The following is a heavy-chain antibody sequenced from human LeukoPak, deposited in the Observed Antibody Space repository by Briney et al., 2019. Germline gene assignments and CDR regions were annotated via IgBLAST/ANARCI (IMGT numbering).Heavy chain of an antibody. CDR2: IYRSGSA. J-gene: IGHJ4*02. CDR1: GGFISSTNW. D-gene: IGHD6-19*01. V-gene: IGHV4-4*02. Sequence: SETLCLTCAVSGGFISSTNWWSWVRQPPGKGLEWIGEIYRSGSANYNPSLKSRVTISVDKSKNHFSLKLSSVTAADTAVYYCASRAGIAVADYWGQGTLVTVSS. CDR3: ASRAGIAVADY.